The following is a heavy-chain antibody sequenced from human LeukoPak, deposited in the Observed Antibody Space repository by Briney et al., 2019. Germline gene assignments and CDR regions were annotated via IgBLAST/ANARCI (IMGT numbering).Heavy chain of an antibody. CDR1: GFTFSSYA. V-gene: IGHV3-23*01. Sequence: VQPGGSLRLSCAASGFTFSSYAMSWVRQAPGKGLEWVSAISGSGGSTYYADSVKGRFTISRDNAKNSLYLQMNSLRAEDTALYYCAKEGNYDSSGYYFPYFDYWGQGTLVTVSS. CDR3: AKEGNYDSSGYYFPYFDY. D-gene: IGHD3-22*01. J-gene: IGHJ4*02. CDR2: ISGSGGST.